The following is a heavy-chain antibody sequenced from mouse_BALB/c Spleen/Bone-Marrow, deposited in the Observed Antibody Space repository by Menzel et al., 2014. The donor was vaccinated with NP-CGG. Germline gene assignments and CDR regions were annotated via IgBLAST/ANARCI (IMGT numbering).Heavy chain of an antibody. CDR3: ARLLLYYYAMDY. CDR1: GYSFTGYT. D-gene: IGHD1-1*01. CDR2: INPYNGGT. J-gene: IGHJ4*01. V-gene: IGHV1-25*01. Sequence: EVQLQQSGPELVKPGASMKISCKASGYSFTGYTMNRVKQSHGKNLEWIGLINPYNGGTNYNQKFKDKATLTVDRSSSTAYMELLSLTSEDSAVYYCARLLLYYYAMDYWGQGTSVTVSS.